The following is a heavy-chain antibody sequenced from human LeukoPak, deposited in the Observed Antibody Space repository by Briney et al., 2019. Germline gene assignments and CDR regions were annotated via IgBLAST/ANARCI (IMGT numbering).Heavy chain of an antibody. CDR2: IRFDGSTK. CDR3: AQPDF. CDR1: GITFGSSS. Sequence: GGSRRLSCVASGITFGSSSMHWVRQAPGKGLEWLAFIRFDGSTKYYADSVKGRFTVSRDNSKSTLYLQMNSLRAEDTAVYYCAQPDFWGQGTLVTVSS. V-gene: IGHV3-30*02. J-gene: IGHJ4*02.